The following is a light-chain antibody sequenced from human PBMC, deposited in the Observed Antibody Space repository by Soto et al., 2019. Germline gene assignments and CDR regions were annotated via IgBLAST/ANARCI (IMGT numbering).Light chain of an antibody. CDR3: QQSYSTLLIT. J-gene: IGKJ5*01. CDR2: GTS. V-gene: IGKV1-39*01. CDR1: QAINTY. Sequence: DIQMTQSPSFLSASVGARVTISCRASQAINTYLNWYQQKPGKAPKLLIYGTSDLQNGVPSRFTGGGSGTDFTLTISSLQPEDFATYYGQQSYSTLLITFGHGTRLEV.